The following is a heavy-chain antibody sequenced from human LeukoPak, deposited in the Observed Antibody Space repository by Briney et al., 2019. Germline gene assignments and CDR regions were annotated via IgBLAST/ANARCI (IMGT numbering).Heavy chain of an antibody. V-gene: IGHV3-33*08. J-gene: IGHJ5*02. Sequence: PGGSLRLSWAASVFTFSSYGMHWVRQAPGKGLEWVAVIWYDTSNKYYADSVKGRFTISRDNSKNTLYLQMNSLRAEDTAVYYCARDLASAGTWFDPWGQGTLVTVSS. CDR3: ARDLASAGTWFDP. D-gene: IGHD6-13*01. CDR2: IWYDTSNK. CDR1: VFTFSSYG.